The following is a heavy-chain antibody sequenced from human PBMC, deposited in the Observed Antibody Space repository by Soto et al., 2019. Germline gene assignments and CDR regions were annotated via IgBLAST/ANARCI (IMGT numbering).Heavy chain of an antibody. V-gene: IGHV4-39*01. D-gene: IGHD3-3*01. CDR2: ISYSGST. CDR1: GGSISSSKNY. J-gene: IGHJ4*02. Sequence: SETLSLTCTVSGGSISSSKNYWGWIRQPPGKGLEWIGTISYSGSTYYNPSLNGRVIISVDTSKSQFSLKLGSVTAADTAVYYCARAHDFWGGRQQPIDSWGQGTLVTVSS. CDR3: ARAHDFWGGRQQPIDS.